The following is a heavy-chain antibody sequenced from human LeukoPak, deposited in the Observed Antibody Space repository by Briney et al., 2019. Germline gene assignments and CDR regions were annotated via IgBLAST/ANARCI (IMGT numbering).Heavy chain of an antibody. CDR3: ARDGAITGDPYYYYYMDV. D-gene: IGHD7-27*01. J-gene: IGHJ6*03. CDR1: GGTFSSYA. CDR2: GIPIFGTA. V-gene: IGHV1-69*13. Sequence: ASVKVSCKASGGTFSSYAISWVRQGPGQGLEWRGGGIPIFGTANYAQKFQGRVTITADESTSTAYMELSSLRSEDTAVYYCARDGAITGDPYYYYYMDVWGKGTTVTISS.